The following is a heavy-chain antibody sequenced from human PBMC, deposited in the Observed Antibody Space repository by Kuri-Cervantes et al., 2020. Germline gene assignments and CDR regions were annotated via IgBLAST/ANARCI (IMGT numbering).Heavy chain of an antibody. CDR1: GFTFDDYA. CDR3: AKANWGSPFVY. J-gene: IGHJ4*02. CDR2: ISWNSGSI. Sequence: SLKISCAASGFTFDDYAMHWVRQAPGKGLEWVSGISWNSGSIGYADSVKGRFTISRDNAKNSLYLQMNSLRAEDTALYYCAKANWGSPFVYWGRGTLVTVSS. V-gene: IGHV3-9*01. D-gene: IGHD7-27*01.